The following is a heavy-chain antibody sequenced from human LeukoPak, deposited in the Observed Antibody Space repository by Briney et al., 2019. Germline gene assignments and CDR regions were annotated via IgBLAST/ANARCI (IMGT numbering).Heavy chain of an antibody. D-gene: IGHD6-13*01. V-gene: IGHV3-23*01. CDR1: GFTFSSYA. J-gene: IGHJ4*02. CDR2: ISGSGGST. CDR3: AKELRIIAEAVPGNDY. Sequence: GGSLRLSCAASGFTFSSYAMSWVRQAPGKGLEWVSAISGSGGSTYYADSVKGRFTISRDNSKNTLYLQMNSLRAEDTAVYYCAKELRIIAEAVPGNDYWGQGTLVTVSS.